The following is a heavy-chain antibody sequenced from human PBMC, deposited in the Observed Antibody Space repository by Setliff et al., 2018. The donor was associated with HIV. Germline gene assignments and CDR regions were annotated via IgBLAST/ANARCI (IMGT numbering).Heavy chain of an antibody. Sequence: ASVKVSCKTSGYDFRRYGIAWVRQVPGHGLEWMGIINPAGNPTSYAQKFQDRVTMTRDTSTSTVYMELSSLRSEDTAVYYCARVRYCSGGSCYGGEYWFDPWGQGTLVTVSS. CDR2: INPAGNPT. CDR3: ARVRYCSGGSCYGGEYWFDP. V-gene: IGHV1-46*01. J-gene: IGHJ5*02. CDR1: GYDFRRYG. D-gene: IGHD2-15*01.